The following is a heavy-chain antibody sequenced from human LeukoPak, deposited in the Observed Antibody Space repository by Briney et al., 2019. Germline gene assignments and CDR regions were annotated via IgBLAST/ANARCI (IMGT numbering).Heavy chain of an antibody. CDR1: GGSISSGGYY. Sequence: PSETLSLTCTVSGGSISSGGYYWSWTRQHPGKGLEWIGYIYYSGSTYYNPSLKSRVTISVDTSKNQFSLKLSSVTAADTAVYYCAREDDSSGYPDYWGQGTLVTVSS. V-gene: IGHV4-31*03. CDR3: AREDDSSGYPDY. J-gene: IGHJ4*02. D-gene: IGHD3-22*01. CDR2: IYYSGST.